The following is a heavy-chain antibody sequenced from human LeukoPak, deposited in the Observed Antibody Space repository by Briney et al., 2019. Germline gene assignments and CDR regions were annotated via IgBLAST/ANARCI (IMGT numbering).Heavy chain of an antibody. V-gene: IGHV4-31*03. CDR3: ASDNDYDSSGYYYFDY. CDR2: IYYSGST. Sequence: SETLSLTCTVSGGSISSGGYYWSWIRQHPGKGLEWLGYIYYSGSTYYNPSLKSRATISVDTSKTQFSLKLSSVTAADTAVYYCASDNDYDSSGYYYFDYWGQGTLVTVSS. CDR1: GGSISSGGYY. J-gene: IGHJ4*02. D-gene: IGHD3-22*01.